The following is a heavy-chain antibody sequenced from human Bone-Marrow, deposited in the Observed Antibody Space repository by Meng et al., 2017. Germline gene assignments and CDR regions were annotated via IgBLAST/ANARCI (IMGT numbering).Heavy chain of an antibody. D-gene: IGHD3-22*01. V-gene: IGHV3-73*01. Sequence: GSLKISCAASGFTFSDSAMHWVRQPSGKGLEWVGRIRSNANSYATAYATSVKGRFTISRDDSKNTAYLQMNSLKTEDTAVYFCTRVFRDYYDSSAYFFDLWGRGTLVTVSS. CDR2: IRSNANSYAT. CDR1: GFTFSDSA. J-gene: IGHJ2*01. CDR3: TRVFRDYYDSSAYFFDL.